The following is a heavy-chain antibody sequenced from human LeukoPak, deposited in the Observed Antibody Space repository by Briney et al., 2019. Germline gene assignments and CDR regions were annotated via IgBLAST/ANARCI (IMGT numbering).Heavy chain of an antibody. CDR2: ISTSGRT. J-gene: IGHJ4*02. V-gene: IGHV3-23*01. Sequence: TGGSLRLSCADSGFTFSSYAVSWVRQAPGKGLEWVSLISTSGRTHYADSVQGRFTISRDNSKNTLSLHMNSLRAEGTAVYYCARDLDSSGYYHVVDSWGQGALVTVSS. CDR3: ARDLDSSGYYHVVDS. D-gene: IGHD3-22*01. CDR1: GFTFSSYA.